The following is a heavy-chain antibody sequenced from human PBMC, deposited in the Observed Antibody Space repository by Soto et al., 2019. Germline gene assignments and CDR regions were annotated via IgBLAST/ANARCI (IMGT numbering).Heavy chain of an antibody. CDR3: AKRGVDTFGLSY. J-gene: IGHJ4*02. CDR2: INTDGSST. D-gene: IGHD3-10*01. V-gene: IGHV3-74*01. CDR1: GFTFSSFW. Sequence: EVQLVESGGGLVQPGGSLRLSCAASGFTFSSFWMHWVRQAPGEGLVWVSRINTDGSSTSYADSVKGRFTISRDNAKNTLYLQMNSLRVEDTAMYYCAKRGVDTFGLSYWGQGTLGTVSS.